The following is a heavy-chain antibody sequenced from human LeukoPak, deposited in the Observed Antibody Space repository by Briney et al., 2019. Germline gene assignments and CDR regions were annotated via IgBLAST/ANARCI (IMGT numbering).Heavy chain of an antibody. J-gene: IGHJ6*03. Sequence: SETLSLTCTVSVDSISSYYWSWFRQSPGMGLQWIGYMSYSGTTNYSPSLKSRVTISEDTSKKRFSLNLNSVTAADTAMYYCARGRADRGFYYYYVDVWGKGTAVTVSS. V-gene: IGHV4-59*01. CDR1: VDSISSYY. D-gene: IGHD4/OR15-4a*01. CDR3: ARGRADRGFYYYYVDV. CDR2: MSYSGTT.